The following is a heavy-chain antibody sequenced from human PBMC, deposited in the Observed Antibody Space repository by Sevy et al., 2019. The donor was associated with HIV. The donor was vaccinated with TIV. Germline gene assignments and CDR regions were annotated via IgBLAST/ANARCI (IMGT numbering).Heavy chain of an antibody. V-gene: IGHV3-30-3*01. D-gene: IGHD1-26*01. CDR1: GFTFSNYA. CDR2: ISYDGSNK. CDR3: ARDLEVYGGWEQTSQGMDV. Sequence: GESLKISCAASGFTFSNYAMHWVRQAPGKGLEWVAVISYDGSNKYYADSVRGRFTISRDSSKNTLYLQMNSLRPEETAVYYCARDLEVYGGWEQTSQGMDVWGQGTTVTVSS. J-gene: IGHJ6*02.